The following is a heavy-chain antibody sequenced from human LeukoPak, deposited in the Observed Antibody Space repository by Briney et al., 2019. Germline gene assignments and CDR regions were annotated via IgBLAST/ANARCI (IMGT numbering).Heavy chain of an antibody. V-gene: IGHV1-2*04. Sequence: ASVKVSCKASGYTFTGYYMHWVRQAPGQGLEWMGWINPNSGGTNYAQKFQGWVTMTRDTSISTAYMELSRLRSDDTAVYYCARAVYSSSSSPYYYYYMDVWGKGTTVTVSS. J-gene: IGHJ6*03. CDR1: GYTFTGYY. CDR3: ARAVYSSSSSPYYYYYMDV. CDR2: INPNSGGT. D-gene: IGHD6-6*01.